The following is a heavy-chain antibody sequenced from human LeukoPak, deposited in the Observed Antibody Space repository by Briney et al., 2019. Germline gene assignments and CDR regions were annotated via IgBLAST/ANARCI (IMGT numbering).Heavy chain of an antibody. V-gene: IGHV4-4*02. CDR1: GGSISSSNW. D-gene: IGHD2-2*01. Sequence: KTSETLSLTCTVSGGSISSSNWWSWVRQPPGKGLEWIGEIYHSGSTNYNPSLKSRVTISVDKSKNQFSLKLSSVTAADTAVYYCARNNIVVVPAAYYYYYGMDVWGQGTTVTVSS. CDR3: ARNNIVVVPAAYYYYYGMDV. J-gene: IGHJ6*02. CDR2: IYHSGST.